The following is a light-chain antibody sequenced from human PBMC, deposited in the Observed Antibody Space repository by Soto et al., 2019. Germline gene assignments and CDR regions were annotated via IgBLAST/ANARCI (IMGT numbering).Light chain of an antibody. Sequence: IVLTQSPCTLSLSPGERATLSCRASQSFSSSYLAWYQQKPGQAPRLLIYETSSRATGIPDRFSGSGSQTDFTLTISRLEPEDFAGYYCQQYGTSTRTFGQGTKVDIK. CDR1: QSFSSSY. J-gene: IGKJ1*01. CDR3: QQYGTSTRT. CDR2: ETS. V-gene: IGKV3-20*01.